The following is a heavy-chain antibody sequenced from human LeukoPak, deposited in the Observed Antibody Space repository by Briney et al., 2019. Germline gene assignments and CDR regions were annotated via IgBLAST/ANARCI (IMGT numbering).Heavy chain of an antibody. J-gene: IGHJ3*02. CDR1: GFTFDDYA. CDR2: ISWNSGSI. CDR3: AKPHCSSTSCYTGMGAFDI. Sequence: PGGSLRLSCAASGFTFDDYAMHWVRQAPGKGLEWVSGISWNSGSIGYADSVKGRFTISRDNAKNSLYLQMNSLRAEDMALYYCAKPHCSSTSCYTGMGAFDIWGQGTMVTVSS. V-gene: IGHV3-9*03. D-gene: IGHD2-2*02.